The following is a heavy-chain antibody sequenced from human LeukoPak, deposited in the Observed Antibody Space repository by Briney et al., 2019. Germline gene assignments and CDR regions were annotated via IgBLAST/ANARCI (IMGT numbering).Heavy chain of an antibody. CDR1: GFTFSSSW. CDR3: AKGNYDILTGYLYYFDY. D-gene: IGHD3-9*01. J-gene: IGHJ4*02. Sequence: RPGGSLRLSCAASGFTFSSSWMTWVRQAPGKGLEWVSAISGSGTSTYYADSVKGRFTISRDNSKNTLYLQMNSLRAEDTAVYYCAKGNYDILTGYLYYFDYWGQGTLVTVSS. V-gene: IGHV3-23*01. CDR2: ISGSGTST.